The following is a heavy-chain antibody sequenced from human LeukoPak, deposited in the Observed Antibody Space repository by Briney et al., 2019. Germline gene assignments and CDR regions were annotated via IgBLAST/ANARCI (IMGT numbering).Heavy chain of an antibody. D-gene: IGHD3-9*01. CDR1: GASISSYY. J-gene: IGHJ4*02. CDR2: IFYTGST. CDR3: ARGERLGLDY. Sequence: PSETLSLTCTVSGASISSYYWSWIRQPPGKGLEWIGYIFYTGSTNSNPSLKSRVTISVDTSKNQFSLKLSSVTAADTAVYYCARGERLGLDYWGQGALVTVSS. V-gene: IGHV4-59*01.